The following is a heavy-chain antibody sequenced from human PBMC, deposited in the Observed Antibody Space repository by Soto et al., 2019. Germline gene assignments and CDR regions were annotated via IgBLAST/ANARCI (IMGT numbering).Heavy chain of an antibody. V-gene: IGHV3-49*03. CDR3: SRYSSSSTAGTFYI. CDR1: GFTFGDYA. Sequence: GGSLRLSCTASGFTFGDYAMSWFRQAPGKGLEWVGFIRSKAYGGTTEYAASVKGRFTISRDDSKSIAYLQMNSLKTEDTAVYYFSRYSSSSTAGTFYIWAQVIMATVSS. D-gene: IGHD6-6*01. J-gene: IGHJ3*02. CDR2: IRSKAYGGTT.